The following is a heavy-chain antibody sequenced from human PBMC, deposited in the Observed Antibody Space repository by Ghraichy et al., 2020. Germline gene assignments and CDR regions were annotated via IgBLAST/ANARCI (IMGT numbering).Heavy chain of an antibody. CDR1: GGSFSVYY. CDR2: INQSGDTNI. V-gene: IGHV4-34*01. J-gene: IGHJ2*01. D-gene: IGHD5-24*01. CDR3: ARVRGDGSNVYWYFDL. Sequence: SQTLSLTCAVYGGSFSVYYWSWIRQPPGKGLEWVGEINQSGDTNINYDPSLKSRVNMSVDTSKNQFSLKRTPVTAAATAEYYCARVRGDGSNVYWYFDLWGGGTPV.